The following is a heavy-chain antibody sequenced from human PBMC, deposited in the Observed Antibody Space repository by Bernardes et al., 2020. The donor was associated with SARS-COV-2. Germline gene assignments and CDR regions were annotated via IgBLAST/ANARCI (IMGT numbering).Heavy chain of an antibody. V-gene: IGHV3-23*05. CDR2: T. Sequence: TYYADSVKGRFTISRDNPKNTLYLQMNSLRADDTAVYYCAKSQGTAMADYWGQGTLV. CDR3: AKSQGTAMADY. J-gene: IGHJ4*02. D-gene: IGHD5-18*01.